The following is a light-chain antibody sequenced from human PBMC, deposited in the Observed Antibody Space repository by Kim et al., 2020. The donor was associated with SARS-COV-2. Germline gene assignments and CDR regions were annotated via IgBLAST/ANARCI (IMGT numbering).Light chain of an antibody. CDR3: QAWDSSTVV. V-gene: IGLV3-1*01. CDR2: EDR. Sequence: SLSPGQTAIITCSGNELGDKNVCWYQQKACQSPVLVIYEDRKRPSGIPERVSGSNSGNTATLTISGTQAMDEADYYCQAWDSSTVVFGGGTQLTVL. CDR1: ELGDKN. J-gene: IGLJ2*01.